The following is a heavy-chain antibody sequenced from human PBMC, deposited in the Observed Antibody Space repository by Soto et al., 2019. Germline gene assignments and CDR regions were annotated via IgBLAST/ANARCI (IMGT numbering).Heavy chain of an antibody. CDR1: GFTFSDYY. CDR2: ISSSGSTI. J-gene: IGHJ4*02. CDR3: ARAYSGYEVADY. V-gene: IGHV3-11*01. Sequence: GGSLRLSCAASGFTFSDYYMSWIRQAPGKGLEWVSYISSSGSTIYYAGSVKGRFTISRDNAKNSLYLQMNSLRAEDTAGYYCARAYSGYEVADYWGQGTLVTVSS. D-gene: IGHD5-12*01.